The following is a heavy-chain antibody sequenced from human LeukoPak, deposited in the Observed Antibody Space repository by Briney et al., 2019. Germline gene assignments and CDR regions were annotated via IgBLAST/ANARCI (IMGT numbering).Heavy chain of an antibody. CDR3: ARGAYNMYSSSSGDTWFGERDYYYYYMDV. J-gene: IGHJ6*03. V-gene: IGHV4-34*01. D-gene: IGHD6-6*01. CDR1: GGSFSGYY. Sequence: SETLSLTCAVYGGSFSGYYWSWIRQPPGKGLEWIGEINHSGSNNYNPSLKSRVTISVDTSKNQFSLKLSSVTAADTAVYYCARGAYNMYSSSSGDTWFGERDYYYYYMDVWGKGTTVTVSS. CDR2: INHSGSN.